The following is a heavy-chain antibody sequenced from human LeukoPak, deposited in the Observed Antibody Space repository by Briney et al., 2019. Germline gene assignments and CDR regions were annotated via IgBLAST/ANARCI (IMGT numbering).Heavy chain of an antibody. V-gene: IGHV4-59*01. CDR1: GGSISSYY. CDR2: IYYSGST. D-gene: IGHD3-10*01. J-gene: IGHJ4*02. Sequence: PSETLSLTCTVSGGSISSYYWSWIRQPPGKGLEWIGYIYYSGSTNYNPSLKSRVTISVDTSKNQFSLKLSSVTAADTAVYYCARDTRGIFDYWGQGTLVTVSS. CDR3: ARDTRGIFDY.